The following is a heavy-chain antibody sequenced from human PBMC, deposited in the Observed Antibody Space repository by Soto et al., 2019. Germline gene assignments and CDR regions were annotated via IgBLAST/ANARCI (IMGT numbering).Heavy chain of an antibody. V-gene: IGHV1-18*04. CDR1: GYTFTSNS. J-gene: IGHJ4*02. Sequence: QVQLVQSGSELRKPGASVKVSCKASGYTFTSNSITWVRQAPGQGREWMGGISTSSGNTKFAQKYQGRVTLTTDTSTSSAYMELTSLRSDDTAVYYSARGGGYAVDYWGQGTLVTVST. D-gene: IGHD5-12*01. CDR3: ARGGGYAVDY. CDR2: ISTSSGNT.